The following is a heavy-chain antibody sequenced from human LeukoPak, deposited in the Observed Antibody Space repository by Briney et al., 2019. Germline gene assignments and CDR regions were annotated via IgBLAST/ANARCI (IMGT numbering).Heavy chain of an antibody. CDR2: ISSSSSTI. Sequence: GGSLRLSCAASGFTFSSYSMNRVRQAPGKGLEWVSYISSSSSTIYYADSVKGRFTISRDNAKNSLYLQMNSLRAEDTAVYYCARRGIAVAGIPRPFDYWGQGTLVTVSS. D-gene: IGHD6-19*01. V-gene: IGHV3-48*04. J-gene: IGHJ4*02. CDR3: ARRGIAVAGIPRPFDY. CDR1: GFTFSSYS.